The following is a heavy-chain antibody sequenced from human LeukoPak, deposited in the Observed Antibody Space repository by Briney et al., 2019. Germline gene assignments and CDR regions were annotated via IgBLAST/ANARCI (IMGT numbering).Heavy chain of an antibody. CDR3: AKDVAEGY. J-gene: IGHJ4*02. CDR2: IRYDGSKK. Sequence: HPGGSLRLSCAASGFTFSSYGMHWVRQAPGKGLEWVAFIRYDGSKKYYADSVEGRFTISRDNSKNTLYLQMNSLRAEDTAVYYCAKDVAEGYWGQETLVTVSS. V-gene: IGHV3-30*02. CDR1: GFTFSSYG.